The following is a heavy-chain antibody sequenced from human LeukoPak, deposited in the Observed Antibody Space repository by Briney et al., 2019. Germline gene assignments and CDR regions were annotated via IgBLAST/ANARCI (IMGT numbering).Heavy chain of an antibody. CDR3: ARHGDYYGSGSRY. J-gene: IGHJ4*02. CDR2: INHSGST. Sequence: GSLRLSCAASGFTFSSNSMNWIRQPPGKGLEWIGEINHSGSTNYNPSLKSRVTISVDTSKNQFSLKLSSVTAADTAVYYCARHGDYYGSGSRYWGQGTLVTVSS. CDR1: GFTFSSNS. D-gene: IGHD3-10*01. V-gene: IGHV4-34*01.